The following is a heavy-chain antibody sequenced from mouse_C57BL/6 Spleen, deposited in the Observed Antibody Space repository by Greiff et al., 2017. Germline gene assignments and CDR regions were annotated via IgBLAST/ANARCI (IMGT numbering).Heavy chain of an antibody. D-gene: IGHD1-1*02. J-gene: IGHJ4*01. CDR1: GYTFTSYW. CDR2: INPSNGGT. Sequence: QVQLQQPGTELVKPGASVKLSCKASGYTFTSYWMHWVKQRPGQGLEWIGKINPSNGGTTYNQKFKSKATLTVDKSSSTAYMQLSSLTSEDSAVYYCARDRDYGYCAMDYWGQGTSVTVSS. V-gene: IGHV1-53*01. CDR3: ARDRDYGYCAMDY.